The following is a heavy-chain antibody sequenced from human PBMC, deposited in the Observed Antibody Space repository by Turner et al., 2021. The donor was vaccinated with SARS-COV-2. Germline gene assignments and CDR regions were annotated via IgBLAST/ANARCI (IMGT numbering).Heavy chain of an antibody. CDR3: AREGDLNGAPDY. CDR1: GGSINSGGYF. D-gene: IGHD3-16*01. Sequence: QVQLQESGPGLVKPSQTLSLPCTVSGGSINSGGYFCTWIRQYPGKALEWIGYVYSSGSANYNPSLKRRVTITVDTSRNQFSLRVKSVTAADTAVYYCAREGDLNGAPDYWGQGILVSVSS. CDR2: VYSSGSA. J-gene: IGHJ4*02. V-gene: IGHV4-31*03.